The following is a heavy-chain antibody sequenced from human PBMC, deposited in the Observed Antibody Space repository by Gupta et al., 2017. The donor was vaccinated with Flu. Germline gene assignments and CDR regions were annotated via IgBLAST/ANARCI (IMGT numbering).Heavy chain of an antibody. CDR3: ARGMGSIFGVVSNQNYFDY. CDR2: IYHKGYT. V-gene: IGHV4-31*02. D-gene: IGHD3-3*01. Sequence: GKGLEWIGHIYHKGYTHYNPSLNTRVAMSVDTSKNQFSLNLSSLTAADTAVYYCARGMGSIFGVVSNQNYFDYWGQGTLVTVSS. J-gene: IGHJ4*02.